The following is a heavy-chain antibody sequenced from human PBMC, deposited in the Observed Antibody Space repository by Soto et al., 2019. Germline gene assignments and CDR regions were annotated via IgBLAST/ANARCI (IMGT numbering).Heavy chain of an antibody. CDR3: ARGSIAGAGPFPTGYYQGMDV. J-gene: IGHJ6*02. Sequence: PSETLSLTCTVSGGSISSYYWSWIRQPPGKGLEWIGYIYYSGSTNYNPSLKSRVTISVDTSKNQFSLKLSSVTAADTAVYYCARGSIAGAGPFPTGYYQGMDVWGQGTTVPV. D-gene: IGHD6-19*01. CDR2: IYYSGST. CDR1: GGSISSYY. V-gene: IGHV4-59*01.